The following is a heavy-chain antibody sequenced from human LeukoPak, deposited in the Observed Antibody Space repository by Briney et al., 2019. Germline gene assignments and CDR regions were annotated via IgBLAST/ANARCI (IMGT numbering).Heavy chain of an antibody. D-gene: IGHD3-16*01. CDR3: ARAHVWGSYDAFDI. Sequence: SETLSLTCAVYGGSFSGYYWSWIRQPPGKGLEWIGYIYYSGSTNYNPSLKSRVTISVDTSKNQFSLKLSSVTAADTAVYYCARAHVWGSYDAFDIWGQGTMVTVSS. CDR1: GGSFSGYY. CDR2: IYYSGST. J-gene: IGHJ3*02. V-gene: IGHV4-59*01.